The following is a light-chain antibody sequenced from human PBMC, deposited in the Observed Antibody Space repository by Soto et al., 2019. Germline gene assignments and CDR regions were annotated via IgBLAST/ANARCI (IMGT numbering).Light chain of an antibody. CDR1: NIGSKS. J-gene: IGLJ1*01. CDR3: QVWDSNSVHYV. V-gene: IGLV3-21*02. Sequence: SYELTQPPSVSVAPGQTARTTCGGNNIGSKSVHWYQQKPGQAPVLVVYDDNDRPSGIPERFSGSNSGNTATLTISRVEAGGEADYYCQVWDSNSVHYVFGTGTKVTVL. CDR2: DDN.